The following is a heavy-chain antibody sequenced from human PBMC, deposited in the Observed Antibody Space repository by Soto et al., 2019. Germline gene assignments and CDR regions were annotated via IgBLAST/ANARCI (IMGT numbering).Heavy chain of an antibody. D-gene: IGHD6-13*01. J-gene: IGHJ4*02. V-gene: IGHV2-5*08. CDR3: AHRQIAAAGIDYFNY. CDR1: GGSISSYYW. Sequence: TLSLTCTVSGGSISSYYWSWIRQPPGKGLEWLALIYWDDDKRYSPSLKTRLTITKETSKNQVVLTLTNVDPVDTGTYYCAHRQIAAAGIDYFNYWGLGTLVTVS. CDR2: IYWDDDK.